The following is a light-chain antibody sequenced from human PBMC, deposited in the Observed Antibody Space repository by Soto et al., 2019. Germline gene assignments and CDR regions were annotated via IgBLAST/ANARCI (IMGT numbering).Light chain of an antibody. CDR1: QSVSSSY. CDR3: QQYGSSPPIT. CDR2: GAS. Sequence: IVLAPAPRTLSLSPGERATLSCRALQSVSSSYLAWYQQKPGQAPRLLIYGASSRATGIPDRFSGSGSGTDFTLTISRLEPEDFAVYYCQQYGSSPPITFGQGTRLEIK. J-gene: IGKJ5*01. V-gene: IGKV3-20*01.